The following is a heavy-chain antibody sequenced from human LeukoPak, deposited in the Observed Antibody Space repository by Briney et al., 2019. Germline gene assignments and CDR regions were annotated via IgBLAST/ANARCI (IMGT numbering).Heavy chain of an antibody. Sequence: EASVKVSCKASGYTFTSYAMNWVRQAPGQGLEWMGWINTNTGNPTYAQGFTGRFVFSLDTSVSTAYLQISSLKAEDTAVYYCARALPGCDRTNCYGLDYWGQGTLVTVSS. V-gene: IGHV7-4-1*02. J-gene: IGHJ4*02. D-gene: IGHD2-2*01. CDR1: GYTFTSYA. CDR2: INTNTGNP. CDR3: ARALPGCDRTNCYGLDY.